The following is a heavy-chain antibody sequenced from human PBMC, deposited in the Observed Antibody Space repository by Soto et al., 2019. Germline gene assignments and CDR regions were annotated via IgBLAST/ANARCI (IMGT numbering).Heavy chain of an antibody. V-gene: IGHV4-34*01. CDR1: GGSFSGYY. CDR2: INHSGST. J-gene: IGHJ6*02. CDR3: ARGEEDILTGYYYYYGMDV. D-gene: IGHD3-9*01. Sequence: SETLSLTCAVYGGSFSGYYWSWIRQPPGKGLEWIGEINHSGSTNYNPSLKSQVTISVDTSKNQFSLKLSSVTAADTAVYYCARGEEDILTGYYYYYGMDVWGQGTTVTVSS.